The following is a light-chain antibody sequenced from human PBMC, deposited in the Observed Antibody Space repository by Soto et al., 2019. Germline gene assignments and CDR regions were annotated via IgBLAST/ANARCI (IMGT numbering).Light chain of an antibody. CDR1: SSDVGGYNY. CDR3: SSYTASNTRQIV. Sequence: QSVLTQPASVSGSPGQSINISCTGTSSDVGGYNYVSWYQHHPGKAPKLIIYDVSNRPSGVSKPFSGSKSGNTAPLTISRLQPEDEADYYCSSYTASNTRQIVFGTGTKVTVL. J-gene: IGLJ1*01. V-gene: IGLV2-14*03. CDR2: DVS.